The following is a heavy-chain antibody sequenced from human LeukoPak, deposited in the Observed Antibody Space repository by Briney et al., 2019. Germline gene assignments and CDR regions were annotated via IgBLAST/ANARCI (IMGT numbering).Heavy chain of an antibody. Sequence: GASVKVSSKASGYTFTSYGISWGRQAPGPGREWMGWISVYNGNTNYAQKFQGWVTMTRDTSISTAYMELSRLRSDDTAVYYCARDLGAAAVYGMDVWGKGTTVTVSS. D-gene: IGHD6-13*01. CDR3: ARDLGAAAVYGMDV. CDR1: GYTFTSYG. CDR2: ISVYNGNT. J-gene: IGHJ6*04. V-gene: IGHV1-18*04.